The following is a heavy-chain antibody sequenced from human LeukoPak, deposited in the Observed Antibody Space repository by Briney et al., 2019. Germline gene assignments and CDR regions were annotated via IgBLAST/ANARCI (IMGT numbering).Heavy chain of an antibody. Sequence: GRSLRLSCAASGFTFDDYAMHWVRQAPGKGLEWVSGISWNSGTIIYADSVKGRFTISRDNAKNSLYLQMNSLRAEDTALYYCARRSGATIPHFDYWGQGTLVTVSS. CDR1: GFTFDDYA. D-gene: IGHD5-12*01. CDR3: ARRSGATIPHFDY. CDR2: ISWNSGTI. V-gene: IGHV3-9*01. J-gene: IGHJ4*02.